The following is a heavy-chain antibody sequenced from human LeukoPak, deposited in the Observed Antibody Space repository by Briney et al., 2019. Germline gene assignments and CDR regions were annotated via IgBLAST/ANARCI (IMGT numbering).Heavy chain of an antibody. J-gene: IGHJ4*02. V-gene: IGHV4-34*01. D-gene: IGHD6-13*01. CDR3: ARVRQQLVRD. CDR1: GGSFSGCY. Sequence: SETLSLTCAVYGGSFSGCYWSWIRQPPGKGLVWIGEINHSGSTNYNPSLKSRVTISVDTSKNQFSLKLSSVTAADTAVYYCARVRQQLVRDWGQGTLVTVSS. CDR2: INHSGST.